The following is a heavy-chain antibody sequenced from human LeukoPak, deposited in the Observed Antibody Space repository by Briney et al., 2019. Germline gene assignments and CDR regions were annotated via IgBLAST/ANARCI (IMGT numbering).Heavy chain of an antibody. CDR3: ARHTPYWFDP. J-gene: IGHJ5*02. V-gene: IGHV4-39*01. CDR2: IYYSGST. D-gene: IGHD2-15*01. Sequence: KPSETLSLTCTVSGGSISSSSYYWGWIRQPPGKGLEWIGSIYYSGSTYYNPSLKSRVTISVDTSENQFSLKLSSVTAADTAVYYCARHTPYWFDPWGQGTLVTVSS. CDR1: GGSISSSSYY.